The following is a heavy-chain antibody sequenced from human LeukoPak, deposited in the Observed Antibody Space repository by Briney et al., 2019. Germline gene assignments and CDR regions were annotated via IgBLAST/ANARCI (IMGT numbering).Heavy chain of an antibody. CDR3: ARVPMIVVVNNYYYYGMDV. CDR1: GGSFSGYY. Sequence: SETLSLTCAVYGGSFSGYYWSWIRQPPGKGLEWIGEINHSGSTNCNPSLKSRVTISVDTSKDQFSLKLSSVTAADTAVYYCARVPMIVVVNNYYYYGMDVWGQGTTVTVSS. D-gene: IGHD3-22*01. J-gene: IGHJ6*02. CDR2: INHSGST. V-gene: IGHV4-34*01.